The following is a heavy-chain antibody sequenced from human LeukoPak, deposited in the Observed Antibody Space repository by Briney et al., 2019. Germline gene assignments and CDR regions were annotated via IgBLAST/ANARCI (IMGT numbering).Heavy chain of an antibody. CDR3: ARHVSGLGVLFFANTQDY. CDR2: IYYSGST. Sequence: SETLSLTCTVSGGSISSCSYYWVWIRQPPGMGLEWKGSIYYSGSTYYNPSLQSRVTISVDTSKNQLFLKLLSVSAAATAAYDGARHVSGLGVLFFANTQDYWGQGTLVTVSS. V-gene: IGHV4-39*01. J-gene: IGHJ4*02. CDR1: GGSISSCSYY. D-gene: IGHD3-16*01.